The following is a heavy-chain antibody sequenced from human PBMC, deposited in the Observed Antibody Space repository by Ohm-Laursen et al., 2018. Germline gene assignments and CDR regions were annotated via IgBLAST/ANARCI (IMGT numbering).Heavy chain of an antibody. V-gene: IGHV3-33*06. CDR1: GFTFSSYG. J-gene: IGHJ4*02. CDR3: AKDDYGDYPGVDY. Sequence: SLRLSCTASGFTFSSYGMHWVRQAPGKGLEWVAVIWYDGSNKYYADSVKGRFTISRDNSKNTLYLQMNSLRAEDTAVYYCAKDDYGDYPGVDYWGQGTLVTVSS. CDR2: IWYDGSNK. D-gene: IGHD4-17*01.